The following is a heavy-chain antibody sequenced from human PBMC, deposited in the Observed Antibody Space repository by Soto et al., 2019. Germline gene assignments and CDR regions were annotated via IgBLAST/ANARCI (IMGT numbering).Heavy chain of an antibody. CDR1: GGTFRTSA. V-gene: IGHV1-69*12. CDR2: IMPVFQTP. Sequence: QVQLVQSGAEVKKPGSSVKVSCKTSGGTFRTSAISWVRQAPGQGLEWLGGIMPVFQTPDYAQKFKGRVTNTADESTGTAYMELSSLRSEDTAVYYCARDKDRQQLGGNYYYIMDVWGQGTTVTVSS. CDR3: ARDKDRQQLGGNYYYIMDV. D-gene: IGHD3-3*02. J-gene: IGHJ6*01.